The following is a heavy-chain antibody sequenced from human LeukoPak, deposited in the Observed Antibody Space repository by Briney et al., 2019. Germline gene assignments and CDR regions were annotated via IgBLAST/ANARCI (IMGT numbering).Heavy chain of an antibody. CDR2: ISDYNGNT. V-gene: IGHV1-18*01. D-gene: IGHD6-19*01. CDR1: GYTFTSYG. J-gene: IGHJ4*02. CDR3: AKCRLSSSGPADY. Sequence: AAVNVSFKSCGYTFTSYGISWVRQAPGQGLEGVGWISDYNGNTNYAQTIQGRVTMTPDTPTITAYMAVRSLRSDDTAVYYCAKCRLSSSGPADYWGQGTLVTVSS.